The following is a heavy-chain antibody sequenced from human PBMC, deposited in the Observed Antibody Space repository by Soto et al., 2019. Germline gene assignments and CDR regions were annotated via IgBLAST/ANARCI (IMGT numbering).Heavy chain of an antibody. Sequence: ASVKVSCKASGYTFTSYAIHWVRQAPGQRLEWMGWINAGNGNTKYSQKFQGRVTVTRDTSASTAYMELSSLRSEDTAVYYCARAQIYGDYGNDAFDIWGQGTMVTVSS. CDR1: GYTFTSYA. J-gene: IGHJ3*02. CDR3: ARAQIYGDYGNDAFDI. D-gene: IGHD4-17*01. V-gene: IGHV1-3*01. CDR2: INAGNGNT.